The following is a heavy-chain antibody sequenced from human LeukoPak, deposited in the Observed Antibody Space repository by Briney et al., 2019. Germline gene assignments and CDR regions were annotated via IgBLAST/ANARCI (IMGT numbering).Heavy chain of an antibody. Sequence: SETLSLTCTVSGDSIRSSWSWIRQPPGKGLEWIGSIYIRGTPHYNPSLKSRVIMSLDTSKTQFSLKLTSVTAADTAVYYCAATGGSYGYSGFDSWGQGTLVTVSS. CDR2: IYIRGTP. V-gene: IGHV4-4*09. CDR1: GDSIRSS. J-gene: IGHJ4*02. D-gene: IGHD3-16*01. CDR3: AATGGSYGYSGFDS.